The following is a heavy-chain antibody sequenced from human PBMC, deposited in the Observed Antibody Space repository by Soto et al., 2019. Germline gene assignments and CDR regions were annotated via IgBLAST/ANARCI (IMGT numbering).Heavy chain of an antibody. CDR1: GFTFSNYG. CDR3: AKDLLLYFEWSPFDY. CDR2: MSYDGSNT. D-gene: IGHD3-9*01. Sequence: QVQLVESGGGVVQPGRSLRLSCAASGFTFSNYGMHWVRQAPGKGLEWVAVMSYDGSNTYYADSVKGLVTISRDNSKNTLYLQMSSLRAEDWAVYYCAKDLLLYFEWSPFDYWGQGTLVTVSS. V-gene: IGHV3-30*18. J-gene: IGHJ4*02.